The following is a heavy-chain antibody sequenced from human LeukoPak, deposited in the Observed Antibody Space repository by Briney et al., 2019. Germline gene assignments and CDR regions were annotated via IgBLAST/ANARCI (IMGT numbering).Heavy chain of an antibody. D-gene: IGHD1-26*01. CDR2: ISSSGSTI. J-gene: IGHJ6*02. CDR3: ATSGSRYYYYGMDV. Sequence: GGSLRLSCAASGFTFSSYGMHWIRQAPGKGLEWVSYISSSGSTIYYADSVKGRFTISRDNAKNSLYLQMNSLRAEDTAVYYCATSGSRYYYYGMDVWGQGTTVTVSS. CDR1: GFTFSSYG. V-gene: IGHV3-48*04.